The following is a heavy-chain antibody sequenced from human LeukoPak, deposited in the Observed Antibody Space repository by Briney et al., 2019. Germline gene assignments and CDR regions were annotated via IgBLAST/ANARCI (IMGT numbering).Heavy chain of an antibody. CDR1: GGTFSSYA. J-gene: IGHJ3*02. Sequence: GSSVKVSCKASGGTFSSYAISWVRQAPGQGLEWMGWISAYNGNTNYAQKLQGRVTMTTDTSTSTAYMELRSLRSDDTAVYYCARDSGSYYRDAFDIWGQGTMVTVSS. D-gene: IGHD1-26*01. CDR2: ISAYNGNT. CDR3: ARDSGSYYRDAFDI. V-gene: IGHV1-18*01.